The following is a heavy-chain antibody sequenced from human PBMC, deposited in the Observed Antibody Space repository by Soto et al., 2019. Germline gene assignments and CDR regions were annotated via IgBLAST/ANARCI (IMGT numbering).Heavy chain of an antibody. CDR1: GGSISSGDYY. J-gene: IGHJ4*02. CDR2: YYSGST. V-gene: IGHV4-30-4*01. Sequence: SETLSLTCTVSGGSISSGDYYWSWIRQPPGKGLEWIGYYYSGSTYYNPSLKSRVTISEDMSKNQFSLKLSSVTAADTAVYFCARVSMVRGVTFVYWGQGTLVTVSS. CDR3: ARVSMVRGVTFVY. D-gene: IGHD3-10*01.